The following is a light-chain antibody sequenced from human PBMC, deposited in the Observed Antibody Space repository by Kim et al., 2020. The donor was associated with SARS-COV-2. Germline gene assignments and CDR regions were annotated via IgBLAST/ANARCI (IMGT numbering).Light chain of an antibody. CDR3: LQHNVYPLT. V-gene: IGKV1-17*03. CDR2: AAS. CDR1: QAISNY. Sequence: ASVRHRVTITCRASQAISNYLAWFQQKPGKGPKRLIYAASSLQSGVPSRFSGSGSGTEFTLPISSLQPEDFATYFCLQHNVYPLTFGGGTKVDIK. J-gene: IGKJ4*01.